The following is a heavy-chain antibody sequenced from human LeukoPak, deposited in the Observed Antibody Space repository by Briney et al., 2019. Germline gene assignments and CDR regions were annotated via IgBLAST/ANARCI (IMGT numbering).Heavy chain of an antibody. CDR3: ARVGIEYSSSSPLDY. D-gene: IGHD6-6*01. CDR2: ISSSSSYI. V-gene: IGHV3-21*01. J-gene: IGHJ4*02. Sequence: KPGGSLRLSCAASGFTFSSYSMNWVRQAPGKGLEWVSSISSSSSYIYYADSVKGRSTISRDNAKNSLYLQMNSLRAEDTAVYYCARVGIEYSSSSPLDYWGQGTLVTVSS. CDR1: GFTFSSYS.